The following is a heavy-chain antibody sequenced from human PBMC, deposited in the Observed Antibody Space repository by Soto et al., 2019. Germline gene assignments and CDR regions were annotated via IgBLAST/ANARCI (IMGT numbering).Heavy chain of an antibody. D-gene: IGHD4-4*01. CDR3: ARSGDYSNNYYYMDV. V-gene: IGHV3-64*01. Sequence: GGSLRLSCAASGFTFSSYAMYWVRQAPGNGLEYVSVISSNGGSTYYANSVKGRFTISRDNSKNTLYLQMGSLRAEDMAVYYCARSGDYSNNYYYMDVWGKGTTVTVSS. J-gene: IGHJ6*03. CDR1: GFTFSSYA. CDR2: ISSNGGST.